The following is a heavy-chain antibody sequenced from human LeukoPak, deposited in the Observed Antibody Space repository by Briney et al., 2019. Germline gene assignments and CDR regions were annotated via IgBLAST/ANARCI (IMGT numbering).Heavy chain of an antibody. CDR2: VSWNSGSI. D-gene: IGHD2-15*01. CDR3: VKDSQTGYCSGGSCYSGYFDP. Sequence: GGSLRLSCAASGFTFDDYAMHWVRQAPGKGLEWVSGVSWNSGSIAYADSVKGRFTITRDNAKNSLYLQMNSLRAEDTAFYYCVKDSQTGYCSGGSCYSGYFDPWGQGTLVTVSS. CDR1: GFTFDDYA. V-gene: IGHV3-9*01. J-gene: IGHJ5*02.